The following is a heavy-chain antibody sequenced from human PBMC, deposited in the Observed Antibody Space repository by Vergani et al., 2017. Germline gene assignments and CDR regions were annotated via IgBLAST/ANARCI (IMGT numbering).Heavy chain of an antibody. D-gene: IGHD2-2*01. CDR2: IYTSGST. CDR1: GVSISSGSYY. CDR3: ARDHCSSTSCYPSWFDP. J-gene: IGHJ5*02. V-gene: IGHV4-61*02. Sequence: QVQLQESGPGLVKPSQTLSLTCTVSGVSISSGSYYWSWIRQPAGKGLEWIGRIYTSGSTNYNPSLKSRVTISVDTSKNQFSLKLSSVTAADTAVYYCARDHCSSTSCYPSWFDPWGQGTLVTVSS.